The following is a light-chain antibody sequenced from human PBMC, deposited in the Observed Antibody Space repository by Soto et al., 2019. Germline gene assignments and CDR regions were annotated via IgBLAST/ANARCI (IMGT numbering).Light chain of an antibody. CDR2: KAS. CDR1: QSISSW. CDR3: QHYNSYSEA. Sequence: DIQMTQSPSTLSESVGDRVTLTCRASQSISSWLAWYQQKPGKAPKLLMYKASTLKSGVPSRFSGSGAGTEFTLTISSLQPDDFATYYCQHYNSYSEAFGQGTKVDIK. J-gene: IGKJ1*01. V-gene: IGKV1-5*03.